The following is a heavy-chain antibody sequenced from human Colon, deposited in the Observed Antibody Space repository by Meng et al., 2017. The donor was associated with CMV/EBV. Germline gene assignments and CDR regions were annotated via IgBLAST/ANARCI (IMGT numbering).Heavy chain of an antibody. CDR2: IAWDADTY. D-gene: IGHD3-3*01. V-gene: IGHV3-43D*03. Sequence: GGSLRLSWAASGFSLGDYAMHWVRQTPGKGLEWVSVIAWDADTYYYADSVKGRFPISRDVRKNSLYLDMDNVRPEDTAFYHCVKGGADLKWLLFDSWGPGTLVTVSS. CDR3: VKGGADLKWLLFDS. J-gene: IGHJ5*01. CDR1: GFSLGDYA.